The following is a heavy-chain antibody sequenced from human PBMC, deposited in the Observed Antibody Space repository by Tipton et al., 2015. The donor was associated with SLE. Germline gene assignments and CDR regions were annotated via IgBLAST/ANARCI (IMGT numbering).Heavy chain of an antibody. CDR3: VGGNFNYEDAVDV. Sequence: SLRLSCEASGFSFTSYSMNWVRQAPGKGLEWVANIKKDGSQKFYVDSVKGRFTISRDNAKKSLSLQMNSLRAEDTAVYYCVGGNFNYEDAVDVWGRGTMVTVSS. V-gene: IGHV3-7*04. J-gene: IGHJ3*01. CDR2: IKKDGSQK. CDR1: GFSFTSYS. D-gene: IGHD1-7*01.